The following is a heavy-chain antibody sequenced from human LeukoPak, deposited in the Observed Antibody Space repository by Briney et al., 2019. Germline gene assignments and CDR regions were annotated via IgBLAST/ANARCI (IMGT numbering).Heavy chain of an antibody. Sequence: GGSLRLSCAASGFTFSSYAMSWVRQAPGKGLDWVSAISGSGGSTYYADSVKGRFTISRDNSKNTLYLQMNSLRAEDTAVYYCAKDGIVVVVAANKESYYFDYWGQGTLVTVSS. V-gene: IGHV3-23*01. CDR3: AKDGIVVVVAANKESYYFDY. CDR1: GFTFSSYA. J-gene: IGHJ4*02. CDR2: ISGSGGST. D-gene: IGHD2-15*01.